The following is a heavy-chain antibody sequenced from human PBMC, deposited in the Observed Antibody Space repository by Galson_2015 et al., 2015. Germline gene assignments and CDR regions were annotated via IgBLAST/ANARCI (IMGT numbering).Heavy chain of an antibody. CDR2: ISSSSSTI. V-gene: IGHV3-48*02. CDR1: GFTFSSYS. D-gene: IGHD4-23*01. J-gene: IGHJ6*02. CDR3: ASFYGGNALGYYYGMDV. Sequence: SLRLSCAASGFTFSSYSMNWVRQAPGKGLEWVSYISSSSSTIYYADSVKGRFTISRDNAKNPLYLQMNSLRDEDTAVYYCASFYGGNALGYYYGMDVWGQGTTVTVSS.